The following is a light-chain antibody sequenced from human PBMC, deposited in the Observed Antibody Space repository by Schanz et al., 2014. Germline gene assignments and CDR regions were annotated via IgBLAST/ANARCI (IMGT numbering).Light chain of an antibody. CDR3: QHYSMSPL. CDR1: QSVSSY. CDR2: DAS. V-gene: IGKV3-11*01. J-gene: IGKJ1*01. Sequence: EIVMTQSPATLSLSPGQRATLSCRASQSVSSYLAWYQQKPGQTPRLLIYDASNRATGIPARFSGSGYGTDFTLTISSLEPEDFAVYYCQHYSMSPLFGQGTKVEIK.